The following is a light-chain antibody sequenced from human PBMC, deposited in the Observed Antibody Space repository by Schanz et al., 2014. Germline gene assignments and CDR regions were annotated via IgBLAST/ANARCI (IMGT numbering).Light chain of an antibody. J-gene: IGLJ3*02. V-gene: IGLV2-14*02. CDR1: NSDVGNYNL. Sequence: QSALTQPASVSGSPGQSITISCTGTNSDVGNYNLVSWFQQHPDKAPQLIIYEGNQRPSEVSNRFSGSKSGNTASLTISGLQAEDEADYYCSSYTSSSTLVFGGGTKLTVL. CDR3: SSYTSSSTLV. CDR2: EGN.